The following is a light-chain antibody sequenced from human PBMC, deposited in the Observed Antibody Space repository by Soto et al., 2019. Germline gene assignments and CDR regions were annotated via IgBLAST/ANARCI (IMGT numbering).Light chain of an antibody. CDR3: SSYISIDTWV. V-gene: IGLV2-14*03. Sequence: QSVLTHPASGTGAAGQSITITCTRTSSYVGGYNYVSWYQQHPGKAPKDLISDVSNRPSGISNRFSGSKSGNTASLTISGLQAEDEADYYCSSYISIDTWVFGTGTKVTVL. CDR1: SSYVGGYNY. J-gene: IGLJ1*01. CDR2: DVS.